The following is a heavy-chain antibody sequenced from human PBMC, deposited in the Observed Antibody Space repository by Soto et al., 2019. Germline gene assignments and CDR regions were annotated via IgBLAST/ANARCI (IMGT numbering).Heavy chain of an antibody. V-gene: IGHV1-3*01. J-gene: IGHJ4*02. CDR2: INAGNGNT. CDR1: GYTFSSHA. CDR3: ARDGARITVFGVVYYFDY. D-gene: IGHD3-3*01. Sequence: ASVKVSCKASGYTFSSHAMHWVRQAPGQRLEWMGWINAGNGNTKYSQNFHGRVAITRDTSASTAYMELRSLRSEDTAVYYCARDGARITVFGVVYYFDYWGQGTLVTVSS.